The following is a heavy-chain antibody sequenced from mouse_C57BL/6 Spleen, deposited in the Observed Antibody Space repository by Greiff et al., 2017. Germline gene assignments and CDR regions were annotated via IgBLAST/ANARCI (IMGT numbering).Heavy chain of an antibody. CDR1: GYTFTSYW. Sequence: VQLQQSGAELVKPGASVKMSCKASGYTFTSYWITWVKQRPGQGLEWIGDIYPGSGSTNYNEKFKSKATLSVDTSSSTAYMRLSSLTSADSAVYYCGGYDYDDWFAYWGQGTLVTVSA. V-gene: IGHV1-55*01. CDR3: GGYDYDDWFAY. J-gene: IGHJ3*01. D-gene: IGHD2-4*01. CDR2: IYPGSGST.